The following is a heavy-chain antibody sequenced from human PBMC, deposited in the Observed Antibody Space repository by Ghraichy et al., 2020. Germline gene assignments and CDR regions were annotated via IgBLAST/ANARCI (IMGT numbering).Heavy chain of an antibody. J-gene: IGHJ3*02. CDR3: ARSRWWELDDAFDI. CDR1: GGSISSYY. V-gene: IGHV4-59*01. CDR2: IYYSGST. D-gene: IGHD2-15*01. Sequence: SQTLSLTCTVSGGSISSYYWSWIRQPPGKGLEWIGYIYYSGSTNYNPSLKSRVTISVDTSKNQFSLKLSSVTAADTAVYYCARSRWWELDDAFDIWGQGTMVTVSS.